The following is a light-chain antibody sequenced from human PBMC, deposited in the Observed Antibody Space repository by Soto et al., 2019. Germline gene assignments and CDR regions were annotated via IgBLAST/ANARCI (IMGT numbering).Light chain of an antibody. CDR3: QQYISSPYS. Sequence: ENILTQSPGTLSLSPGERATLSCRASQSVGSTYLGWYQQKPGQAPRLLIYDASSRATGMPDRFSGSVSGTDFTLTISRLEPEDFAVYYCQQYISSPYSFGQGTKLEIK. CDR1: QSVGSTY. CDR2: DAS. J-gene: IGKJ2*01. V-gene: IGKV3-20*01.